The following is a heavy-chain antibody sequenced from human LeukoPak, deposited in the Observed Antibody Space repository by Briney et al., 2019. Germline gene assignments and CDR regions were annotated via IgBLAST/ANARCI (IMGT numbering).Heavy chain of an antibody. V-gene: IGHV1-2*02. CDR2: INPNSGGT. CDR1: GYTFTGYY. J-gene: IGHJ5*02. D-gene: IGHD2-2*01. Sequence: RASVKVSCKASGYTFTGYYMHWVRQGPGQGLECMGCINPNSGGTNNAQKFQGRVTMTRDTSISTAYMELSRLRSDDTAVYYCARGELVVPAAMAGNWFDPWGQGTLVTVSS. CDR3: ARGELVVPAAMAGNWFDP.